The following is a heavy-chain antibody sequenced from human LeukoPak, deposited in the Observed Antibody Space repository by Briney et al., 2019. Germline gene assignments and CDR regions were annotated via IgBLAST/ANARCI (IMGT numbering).Heavy chain of an antibody. Sequence: SETLSLTCTVSGGSISSYYWSWIRQPPGKGLEYIGYIYYSGNTNSNPSLNSRVTISVDTSKNQFSLKLSSLTAADTAVYYCARRGSGASLEYYFDLWGRGTLVTVSS. CDR3: ARRGSGASLEYYFDL. CDR2: IYYSGNT. D-gene: IGHD1-14*01. CDR1: GGSISSYY. J-gene: IGHJ2*01. V-gene: IGHV4-59*08.